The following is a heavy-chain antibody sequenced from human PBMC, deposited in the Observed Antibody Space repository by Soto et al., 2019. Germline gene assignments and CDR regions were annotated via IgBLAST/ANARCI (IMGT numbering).Heavy chain of an antibody. Sequence: GGSLRLSCAASGFTFSSYSMNWVRQAPGKGLEWVSSISSDSSSIYYADSVKGRFTISRDNAKNPLYLQMNSLRAEDTAVYYCAREGVVATYVGYWGQGTLVTVSS. CDR3: AREGVVATYVGY. V-gene: IGHV3-21*01. D-gene: IGHD5-12*01. CDR2: ISSDSSSI. CDR1: GFTFSSYS. J-gene: IGHJ4*02.